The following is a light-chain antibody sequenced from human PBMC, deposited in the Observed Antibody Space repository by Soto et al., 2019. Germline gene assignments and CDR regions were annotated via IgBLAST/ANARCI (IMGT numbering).Light chain of an antibody. J-gene: IGKJ2*01. V-gene: IGKV3-11*01. Sequence: EIVLTQSPATLSLSPGDRATLSCRASQSVDRYLAWYQEKPGQAPRLLIYDTSDRATGIPDRFSGSGSGTDFTLTISSLEHEDLAVYYCQQGSNWYTFGQGTKLEIK. CDR2: DTS. CDR1: QSVDRY. CDR3: QQGSNWYT.